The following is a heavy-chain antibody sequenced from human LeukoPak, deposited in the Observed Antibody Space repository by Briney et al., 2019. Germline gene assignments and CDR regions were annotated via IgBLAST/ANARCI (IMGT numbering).Heavy chain of an antibody. CDR1: GYTFTSYG. CDR2: ISAYNGNT. J-gene: IGHJ4*02. Sequence: ASVTVSCKSSGYTFTSYGISWVRQAPGQGLEWMGWISAYNGNTNYAQKLQGRVTMTTDPSTSTAYMELRSLRSDDTAVYYCAARVGPMAIDYWGQGTLVTVSS. V-gene: IGHV1-18*04. D-gene: IGHD3-10*01. CDR3: AARVGPMAIDY.